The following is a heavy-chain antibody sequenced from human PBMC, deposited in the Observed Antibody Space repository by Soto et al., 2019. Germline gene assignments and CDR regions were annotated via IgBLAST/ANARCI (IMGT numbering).Heavy chain of an antibody. J-gene: IGHJ4*02. D-gene: IGHD1-7*01. CDR2: ISSSSSTI. CDR3: ARNPKLGPVDY. V-gene: IGHV3-48*01. Sequence: VQLVESGGGLVQPGGSLRLSCAASGFTFSSYSMNWVRQAPGKGLEWVSYISSSSSTIYYADSVKGRFTISRDNAKNSLYLQMNSLRAEDTAVYYCARNPKLGPVDYWGQGTLVTVSS. CDR1: GFTFSSYS.